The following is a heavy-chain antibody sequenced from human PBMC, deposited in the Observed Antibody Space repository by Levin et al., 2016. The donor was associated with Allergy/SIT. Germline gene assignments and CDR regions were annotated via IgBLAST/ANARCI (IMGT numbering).Heavy chain of an antibody. D-gene: IGHD1-26*01. Sequence: WVRQAPGQGLEWMGWMNPNSGNTGYAQKFQGRVTMTRNTSISTAYMELSSLRSEDTAVYYCARGPLIVGASDYWGQGTLVTVSS. V-gene: IGHV1-8*01. CDR3: ARGPLIVGASDY. J-gene: IGHJ4*02. CDR2: MNPNSGNT.